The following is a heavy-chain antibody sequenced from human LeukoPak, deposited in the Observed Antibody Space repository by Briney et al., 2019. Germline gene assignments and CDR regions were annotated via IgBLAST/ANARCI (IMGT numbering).Heavy chain of an antibody. CDR1: GYTFTSYA. Sequence: ASVKVSCKASGYTFTSYAMHWVRQAPGQRLEWMGWINAGNGNTKYSQEFQGRVTITRDTSASTAYMELSSLRSEDMAVYYCARDAGPRGSYPDYWGQGTLVTVSS. D-gene: IGHD1-26*01. CDR2: INAGNGNT. J-gene: IGHJ4*02. CDR3: ARDAGPRGSYPDY. V-gene: IGHV1-3*03.